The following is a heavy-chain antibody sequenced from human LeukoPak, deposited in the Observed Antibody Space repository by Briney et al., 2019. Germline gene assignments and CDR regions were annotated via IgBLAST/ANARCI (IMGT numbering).Heavy chain of an antibody. V-gene: IGHV4-39*07. Sequence: SETLSLTCTVSGDSISSSIYYWGWIRQPPGKGLEWIGNIYYSGNTYYNPSLKSRVTISVDTSKNQFSLKLSSVTAADTAVYYCARDRSLITETNTIDYWGQGTLVTVSS. J-gene: IGHJ4*02. CDR1: GDSISSSIYY. CDR3: ARDRSLITETNTIDY. CDR2: IYYSGNT. D-gene: IGHD3-16*01.